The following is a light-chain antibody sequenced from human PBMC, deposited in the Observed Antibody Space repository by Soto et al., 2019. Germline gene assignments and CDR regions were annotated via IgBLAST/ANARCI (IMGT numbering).Light chain of an antibody. V-gene: IGLV2-14*01. J-gene: IGLJ1*01. CDR2: EVN. CDR3: SSYRSGSTKI. Sequence: QSALAQPASVSGSPGQSITISCTGTSSDIGGYKYVSWYQQYPGKAPKLMIYEVNYRPSGVSNRFSGSKSGNTASLTISGLQAEDEADYYCSSYRSGSTKIFGRGTKVTVL. CDR1: SSDIGGYKY.